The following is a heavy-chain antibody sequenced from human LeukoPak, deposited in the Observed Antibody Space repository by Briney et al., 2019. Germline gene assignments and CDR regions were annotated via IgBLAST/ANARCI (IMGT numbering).Heavy chain of an antibody. D-gene: IGHD3-10*01. V-gene: IGHV4-39*02. Sequence: SETLSLTCTVSGGSISSSGYYWGWIRQPPGKGLEWVGSVYYTGSTFYNPSLKSRVTTSVDTSKNHFPLNLSSVTAADTAVYYCARHRGRYYDSGSYYYFDYWGQGTLVTVSS. CDR2: VYYTGST. J-gene: IGHJ4*02. CDR1: GGSISSSGYY. CDR3: ARHRGRYYDSGSYYYFDY.